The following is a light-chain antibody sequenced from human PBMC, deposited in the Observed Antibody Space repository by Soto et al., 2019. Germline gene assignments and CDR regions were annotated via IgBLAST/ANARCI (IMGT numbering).Light chain of an antibody. J-gene: IGKJ1*01. V-gene: IGKV1-9*01. CDR3: QQLNSYPRT. CDR2: AAS. Sequence: DIQMTQSPSLLSASVGDRVTITCRASQSITTYLNWYRQKPGKAPKLLIYAASSLQSGVPSRFSGSGSGTDFTLTISSLQPEDFATYYCQQLNSYPRTFGQGTKVDI. CDR1: QSITTY.